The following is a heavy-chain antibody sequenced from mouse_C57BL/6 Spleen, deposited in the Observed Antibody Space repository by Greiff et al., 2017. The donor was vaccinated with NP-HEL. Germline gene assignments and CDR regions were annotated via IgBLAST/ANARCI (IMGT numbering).Heavy chain of an antibody. D-gene: IGHD2-5*01. V-gene: IGHV1-66*01. CDR3: PYSNYVVYAMDY. J-gene: IGHJ4*01. Sequence: QVQLQQSGPELVKPGASVKISCKASGYSFTSYYIHWVKQRPGQGLEWIGWIYPGSGSTKYNEKFKGKATMTADTSSSTAYMQLLSLTSEASAVYSCPYSNYVVYAMDYWGHGPSVTVSS. CDR1: GYSFTSYY. CDR2: IYPGSGST.